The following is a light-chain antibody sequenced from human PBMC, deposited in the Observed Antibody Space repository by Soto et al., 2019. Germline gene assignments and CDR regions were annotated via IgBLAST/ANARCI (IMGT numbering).Light chain of an antibody. CDR2: DAS. V-gene: IGKV3-15*01. J-gene: IGKJ1*01. Sequence: EIVMTQSPATLSVSPGETATLSCRASQSISSHLAWYQQKPGQAPRLLLHDASARATGIPARFSGSGSGTEFTLTISMLQSEDFAFYYCQQYHYWWTFGQGTKVEIK. CDR1: QSISSH. CDR3: QQYHYWWT.